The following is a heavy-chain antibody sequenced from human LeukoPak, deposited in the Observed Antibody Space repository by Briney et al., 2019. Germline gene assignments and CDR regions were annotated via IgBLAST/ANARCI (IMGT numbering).Heavy chain of an antibody. V-gene: IGHV3-43*02. CDR2: ISGDGGST. CDR1: GFTFDDYA. CDR3: AKDGAVSSSWYHYYGMDV. Sequence: PGGSLRLSCAASGFTFDDYAMHWVRQAPGKGLEWVSLISGDGGSTYYADSVKGRFTISRDNSKNSLFLQVNSLRTEDTALYYCAKDGAVSSSWYHYYGMDVWGQGTTVTVSS. D-gene: IGHD6-13*01. J-gene: IGHJ6*02.